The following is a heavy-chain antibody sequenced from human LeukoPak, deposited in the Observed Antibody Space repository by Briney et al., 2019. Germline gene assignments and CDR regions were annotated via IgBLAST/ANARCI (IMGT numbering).Heavy chain of an antibody. CDR2: IYASGST. V-gene: IGHV4-4*07. Sequence: SETLSLTCTVSGGSISSYYWNWIRQPAGKRLEWIGRIYASGSTNYNPSLKSRVTMSVDTSKNQFSLKLSSATAADTAVYYCARDATLYGDPLDYWGQGTLVTVSS. D-gene: IGHD4-17*01. CDR1: GGSISSYY. J-gene: IGHJ4*02. CDR3: ARDATLYGDPLDY.